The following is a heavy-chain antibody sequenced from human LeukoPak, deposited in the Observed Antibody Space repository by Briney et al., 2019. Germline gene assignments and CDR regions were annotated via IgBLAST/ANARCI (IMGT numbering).Heavy chain of an antibody. D-gene: IGHD3-3*01. CDR1: GFTFSSYG. CDR2: IWYDGSNK. V-gene: IGHV3-33*01. CDR3: ARESYYDFRSGPEYNYFGY. Sequence: PGGSLRLSCAASGFTFSSYGMPWVRQAPGKGLEWVAVIWYDGSNKYYADSVKGRFTISRDNSKNTLYLQMNSLRAEDTAVYYCARESYYDFRSGPEYNYFGYWGQGTLVTVSS. J-gene: IGHJ4*02.